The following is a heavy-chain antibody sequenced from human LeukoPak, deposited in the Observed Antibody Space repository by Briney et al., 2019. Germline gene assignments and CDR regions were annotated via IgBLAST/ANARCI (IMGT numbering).Heavy chain of an antibody. CDR3: AKYYYDNTAGRFFDL. CDR1: ESTFGSYA. D-gene: IGHD3-22*01. CDR2: IASRGDII. Sequence: PGGSLRLSCAASESTFGSYAMTWVGQAPGKGLEWVSSIASRGDIIYYADSLKGRFTSTRDNSKNTLYLQMNSLRAEDTAIYYCAKYYYDNTAGRFFDLWGRGTLVTVSS. J-gene: IGHJ2*01. V-gene: IGHV3-23*01.